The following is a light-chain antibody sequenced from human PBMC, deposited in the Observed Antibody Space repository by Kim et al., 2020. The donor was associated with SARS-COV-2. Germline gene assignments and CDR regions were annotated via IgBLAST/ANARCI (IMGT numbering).Light chain of an antibody. CDR1: NSNIGSST. CDR3: ASWDDSLNGQV. CDR2: GTN. J-gene: IGLJ1*01. Sequence: GQRVTTSCSGSNSNIGSSTVNWYQQLPGTAPKLLIYGTNQRPMGVPDRFSGSKSGTSASLAISGLRSEDESDYYCASWDDSLNGQVFGTGTKVTVL. V-gene: IGLV1-44*01.